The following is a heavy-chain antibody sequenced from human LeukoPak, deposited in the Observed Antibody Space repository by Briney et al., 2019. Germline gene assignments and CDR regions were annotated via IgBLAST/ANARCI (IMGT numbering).Heavy chain of an antibody. CDR2: ISFSGANT. CDR3: PKGGYDYAEYVDY. D-gene: IGHD3-16*01. Sequence: GGSLRLSCVASGFTFSNYGMSWVRQAPGKGLEWVSRISFSGANTYYADSVRGRFTISRDKSKNTLFLHMNSPTAEDTDVYYCPKGGYDYAEYVDYWGQGTLVTVSS. V-gene: IGHV3-23*01. CDR1: GFTFSNYG. J-gene: IGHJ4*02.